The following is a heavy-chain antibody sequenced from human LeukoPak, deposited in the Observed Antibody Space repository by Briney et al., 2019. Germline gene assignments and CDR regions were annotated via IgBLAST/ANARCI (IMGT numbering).Heavy chain of an antibody. CDR3: ARDRGSSGNNWFDP. J-gene: IGHJ5*02. CDR1: GFTFSSYA. D-gene: IGHD3-10*01. Sequence: PGGSLRLSCAASGFTFSSYAMHWIRQDPGKGLEWVAVISYDGTNNYYADSVKGRFTISRDNSKNTLYLEMNSLRAEDTALYYCARDRGSSGNNWFDPWGQGTLVTVSS. V-gene: IGHV3-30-3*01. CDR2: ISYDGTNN.